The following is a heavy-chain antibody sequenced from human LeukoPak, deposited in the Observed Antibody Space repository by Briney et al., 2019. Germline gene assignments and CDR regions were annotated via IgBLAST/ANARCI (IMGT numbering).Heavy chain of an antibody. D-gene: IGHD3-22*01. CDR2: ISSTSSYT. CDR1: GFTFSDYY. V-gene: IGHV3-11*06. J-gene: IGHJ4*02. Sequence: KPGGSLRLSCAASGFTFSDYYMSWIRQAPGKGLEWVSYISSTSSYTNYADSVKGRFTISRDNAKNTLYLQMNSLRAEDTAMYYCVRQYSYDSSGYYPWDYWGQGTLVTVSS. CDR3: VRQYSYDSSGYYPWDY.